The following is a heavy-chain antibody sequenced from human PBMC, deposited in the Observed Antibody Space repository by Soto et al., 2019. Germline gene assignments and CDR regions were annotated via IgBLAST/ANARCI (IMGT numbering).Heavy chain of an antibody. V-gene: IGHV1-58*01. CDR1: GFTFTSSA. D-gene: IGHD1-7*01. Sequence: ASVKVSCKASGFTFTSSAVQWVRQARGQRLEWIGWIVVGSGNTNYAQKFQERVTITRDMSTSTAYMELSSLRSEDTAVYYCAATMITGTTYYYYYYGMDAWGQGTTVTVSS. CDR2: IVVGSGNT. CDR3: AATMITGTTYYYYYYGMDA. J-gene: IGHJ6*02.